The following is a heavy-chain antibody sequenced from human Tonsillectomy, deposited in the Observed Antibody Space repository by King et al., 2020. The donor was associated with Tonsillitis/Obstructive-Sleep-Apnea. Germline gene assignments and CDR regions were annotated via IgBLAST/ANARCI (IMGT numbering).Heavy chain of an antibody. CDR1: GFTFSTSG. V-gene: IGHV3-33*06. D-gene: IGHD5-18*01. CDR3: AKDRGFTYGPSDAFDI. J-gene: IGHJ3*02. Sequence: VQLVESGGGVVQPGRSLRLSCAASGFTFSTSGMHWVRQAPGKGLEWVAVIWFDGSNKYYTDSVKGRFTSPRDNSKNTLYLQMNSLRAEDTAVYYCAKDRGFTYGPSDAFDIWGQGTMVTVSS. CDR2: IWFDGSNK.